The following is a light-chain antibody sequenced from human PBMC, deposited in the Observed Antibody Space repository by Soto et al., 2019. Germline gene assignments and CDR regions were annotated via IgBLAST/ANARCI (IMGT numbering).Light chain of an antibody. J-gene: IGLJ1*01. CDR3: CSYAGSSTDV. V-gene: IGLV2-23*01. CDR1: SSDVGSYNL. Sequence: QSVLTQPASVSGSPGQSITISCTGTSSDVGSYNLVSWYQQHPGKAPKLMIYEGSKRPSGVSNRFSGSKSGNTASLTISGLQAEDEADYYCCSYAGSSTDVCGTGTKVTVL. CDR2: EGS.